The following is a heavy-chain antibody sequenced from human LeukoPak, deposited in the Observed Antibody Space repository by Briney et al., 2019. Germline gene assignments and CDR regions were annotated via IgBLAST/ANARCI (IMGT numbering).Heavy chain of an antibody. CDR1: GGSISSYY. D-gene: IGHD6-13*01. CDR3: ARGSYSSSWYRPLYYYYGMDV. CDR2: IYYSGST. V-gene: IGHV4-59*01. J-gene: IGHJ6*02. Sequence: SETLSLTCTVSGGSISSYYWSWIRQPPGKGLEWIGYIYYSGSTNYNPSLKSRVTISVDTSKNQFSLKLSSVTAADTAVYYCARGSYSSSWYRPLYYYYGMDVWGQGTTVTVSS.